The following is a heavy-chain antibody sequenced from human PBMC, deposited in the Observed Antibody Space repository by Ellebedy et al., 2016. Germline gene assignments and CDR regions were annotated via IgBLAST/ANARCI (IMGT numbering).Heavy chain of an antibody. Sequence: SETLSLTCAVYGGSFSNYYWSWIRQPPGKGLEWIGEINHSGSTNYNPSLKSRVTISVDTSKNQFSLKLSSVTAADTAVYYCARPAGQLLKERNWFDPWGQGTLVTVSS. V-gene: IGHV4-34*01. J-gene: IGHJ5*02. CDR3: ARPAGQLLKERNWFDP. CDR2: INHSGST. CDR1: GGSFSNYY. D-gene: IGHD2-2*01.